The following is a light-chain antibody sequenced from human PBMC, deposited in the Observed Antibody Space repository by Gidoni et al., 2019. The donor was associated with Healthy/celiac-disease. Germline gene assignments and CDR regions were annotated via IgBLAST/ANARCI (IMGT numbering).Light chain of an antibody. CDR3: QQYNNGPPRWT. CDR2: GAS. CDR1: QSVSSN. J-gene: IGKJ1*01. Sequence: EIVITQSPATLSVSPGERATLSCRASQSVSSNLAWYQQKPGQAPRLRIYGASTRATGIPARFSGSGSGTEFTLTISSLQSEDFAVYDCQQYNNGPPRWTFGQGTKVEIK. V-gene: IGKV3-15*01.